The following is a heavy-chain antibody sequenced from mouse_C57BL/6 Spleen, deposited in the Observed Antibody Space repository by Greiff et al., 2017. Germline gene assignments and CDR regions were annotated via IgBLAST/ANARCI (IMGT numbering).Heavy chain of an antibody. CDR3: TTDGSSYGYAMDY. CDR1: GFNITDDY. J-gene: IGHJ4*01. V-gene: IGHV14-4*01. Sequence: EVQLQESGAELVRPGASVKLSCTASGFNITDDYMHWVKQRPEQGLEWIGWIDPENGDTEYASKFQGKATITADTSSNTAYLQRSSLTAEYTAVYDCTTDGSSYGYAMDYWGQGTSVTVSS. CDR2: IDPENGDT. D-gene: IGHD1-1*01.